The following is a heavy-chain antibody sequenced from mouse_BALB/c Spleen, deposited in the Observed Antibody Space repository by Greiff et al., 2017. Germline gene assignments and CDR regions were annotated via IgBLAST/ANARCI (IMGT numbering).Heavy chain of an antibody. V-gene: IGHV5-6-4*01. CDR3: TRDQGRY. Sequence: EVQLVESGGGLVKPGGSLKLSCAASGFTFSSYTMSWVRQTPEKRLEWVATISSGGSYTYYPDSVKGRFTISRDNAKNTLYLQMSSLKSEDTAMYYCTRDQGRYWGQGTTLTVSS. CDR2: ISSGGSYT. J-gene: IGHJ2*01. CDR1: GFTFSSYT.